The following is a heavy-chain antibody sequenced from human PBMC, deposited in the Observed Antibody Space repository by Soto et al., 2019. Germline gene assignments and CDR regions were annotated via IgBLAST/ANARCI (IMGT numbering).Heavy chain of an antibody. CDR3: ARAIDYDILTGYPAPPDY. J-gene: IGHJ4*02. Sequence: GASVKVSCKASGYTFTSRYMHWVRQAPGQGLEWMGIINPSDGTTTYAQKFQGRVSMTRDKSTSTLYLQMNSLRAGDTAVYYCARAIDYDILTGYPAPPDYWGQGTLVTVSS. CDR2: INPSDGTT. CDR1: GYTFTSRY. V-gene: IGHV1-46*01. D-gene: IGHD3-9*01.